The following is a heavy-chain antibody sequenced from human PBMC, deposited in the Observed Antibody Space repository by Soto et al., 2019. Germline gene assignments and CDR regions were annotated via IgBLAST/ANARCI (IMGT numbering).Heavy chain of an antibody. CDR3: AKGSTTQTFGPLEP. D-gene: IGHD1-1*01. J-gene: IGHJ5*02. Sequence: EVQLVESGGGLVQPGRSVRLSCAASGFTFDDYGMHWVRQAPGKGLEWVSGISWNSGSIGYADSVKGRFIISRDNAKNSLYLHMNSLRPEDTALYFCAKGSTTQTFGPLEPWGQGTLVTVSS. V-gene: IGHV3-9*01. CDR1: GFTFDDYG. CDR2: ISWNSGSI.